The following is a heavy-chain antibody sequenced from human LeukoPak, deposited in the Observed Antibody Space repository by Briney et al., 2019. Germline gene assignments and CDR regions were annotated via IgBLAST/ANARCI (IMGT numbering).Heavy chain of an antibody. V-gene: IGHV4-30-2*01. Sequence: PSQTLSLTCTVSGGSISSGGYYWSWIRQPPGKGLEWIGYIYHSGSTYYNPSLKSRVTISVDRFKNQFSLKLSSVTAADTAVYYCARVYSSGSRAFQHWGQGTLVTVSS. CDR2: IYHSGST. CDR3: ARVYSSGSRAFQH. D-gene: IGHD6-19*01. CDR1: GGSISSGGYY. J-gene: IGHJ1*01.